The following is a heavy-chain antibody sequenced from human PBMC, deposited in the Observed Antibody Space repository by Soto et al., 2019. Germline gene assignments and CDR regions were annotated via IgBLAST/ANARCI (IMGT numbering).Heavy chain of an antibody. D-gene: IGHD6-19*01. CDR3: AKDYGSSRYFFDY. CDR1: GFTFINYA. V-gene: IGHV3-23*01. Sequence: PGGSLRLSCAASGFTFINYAMTWVRQGTGEGLEWVSTISGNGANTHYADSVKGRFSISRDNSKNTLYIQMNSLRADDTAVYYCAKDYGSSRYFFDYWGQGALVTVSS. J-gene: IGHJ4*02. CDR2: ISGNGANT.